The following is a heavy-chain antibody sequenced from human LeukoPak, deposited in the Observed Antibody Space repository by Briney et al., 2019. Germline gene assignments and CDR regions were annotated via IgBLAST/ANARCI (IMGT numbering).Heavy chain of an antibody. CDR3: VRAPPGTGWLIDH. V-gene: IGHV3-13*04. D-gene: IGHD6-19*01. Sequence: PGGSLRPSCAASGFAFSNYDMLWVRQTTGKGLEWVSAINTAADTYYPDSVKGRFTISRENAKNSLYLQMNSLRVGDTAVYYCVRAPPGTGWLIDHWGQGTQVAVSS. CDR1: GFAFSNYD. CDR2: INTAADT. J-gene: IGHJ4*02.